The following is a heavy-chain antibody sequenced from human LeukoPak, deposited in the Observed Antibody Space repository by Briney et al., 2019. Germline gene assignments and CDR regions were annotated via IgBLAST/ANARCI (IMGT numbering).Heavy chain of an antibody. D-gene: IGHD3-22*01. V-gene: IGHV3-23*01. Sequence: GGSLRLSCAASGFTFDDYAMHWVRQAPGKGLEWVSAISGSGGSTYYADSVKGRFTISRDNSKNTLYLQMNSLRAEDTAVYYCAKQYYDSSGPNDYWGQGTLVTVSS. CDR3: AKQYYDSSGPNDY. CDR2: ISGSGGST. J-gene: IGHJ4*02. CDR1: GFTFDDYA.